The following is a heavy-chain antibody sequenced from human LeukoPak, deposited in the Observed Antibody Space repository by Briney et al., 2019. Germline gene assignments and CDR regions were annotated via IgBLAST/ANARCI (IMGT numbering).Heavy chain of an antibody. CDR1: GFTFSYYV. J-gene: IGHJ4*02. D-gene: IGHD4-17*01. CDR3: AQDRGATVTTFVN. V-gene: IGHV3-23*01. Sequence: GGSLRLSCAASGFTFSYYVMSWVRQAPGKGLEWVSGISASDGSRYYADSVKGRFTISRDNSKNTVYLQMNSLRVEDTAIYYCAQDRGATVTTFVNWGQGTLVTVSS. CDR2: ISASDGSR.